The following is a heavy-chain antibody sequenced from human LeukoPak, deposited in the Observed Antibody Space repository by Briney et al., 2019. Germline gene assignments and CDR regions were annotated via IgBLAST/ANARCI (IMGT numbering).Heavy chain of an antibody. V-gene: IGHV4-59*08. CDR1: GGSIKSYY. CDR3: ARHLVRDGYNYFFGS. J-gene: IGHJ5*01. Sequence: SETLSLTCTVSGGSIKSYYWSWIRQPPGKGLEWIGYIDNSGSANRNPSLKSRVTISADTSKNQFFLKLSSVTAADTAVYYCARHLVRDGYNYFFGSWGQGTLVTVSS. CDR2: IDNSGSA. D-gene: IGHD5-24*01.